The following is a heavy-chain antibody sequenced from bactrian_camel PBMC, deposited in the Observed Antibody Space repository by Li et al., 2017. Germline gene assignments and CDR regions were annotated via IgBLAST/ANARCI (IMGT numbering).Heavy chain of an antibody. D-gene: IGHD6*01. CDR2: INRRGTT. J-gene: IGHJ4*01. V-gene: IGHV3S67*01. Sequence: QLVESGGGSVQAGGSLRLSCAAPGYRYDTYCMGWFRQVPGKEREGVAVINRRGTTRYADFVTGRFTISQDSARNTVYLQMNNLQPVDTATYYCAEGRGSHGEHCYSLNYWGQGTQVTVS. CDR3: AEGRGSHGEHCYSLNY. CDR1: GYRYDTYC.